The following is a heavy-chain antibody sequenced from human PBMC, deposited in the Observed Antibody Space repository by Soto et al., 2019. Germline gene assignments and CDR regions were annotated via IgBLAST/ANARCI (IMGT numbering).Heavy chain of an antibody. Sequence: GGSLRLSCAASGFTFSSYAMSWVRQAPGKGLEWVSAISGSGGSTYYADSVKGRFTISRDNSKNTLYLQMNSLRAEDTDVYSCAKVAGAAAGYYYYYYYMDVWGKGTTVTVSS. CDR2: ISGSGGST. CDR1: GFTFSSYA. CDR3: AKVAGAAAGYYYYYYYMDV. V-gene: IGHV3-23*01. D-gene: IGHD6-13*01. J-gene: IGHJ6*03.